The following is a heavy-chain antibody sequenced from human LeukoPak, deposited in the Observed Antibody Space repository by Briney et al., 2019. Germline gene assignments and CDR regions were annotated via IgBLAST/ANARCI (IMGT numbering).Heavy chain of an antibody. CDR2: ISSSGSTI. CDR3: ARVGGYYQEVGY. CDR1: GFTFSSCE. D-gene: IGHD3-22*01. Sequence: PGGSLRLSCAASGFTFSSCEMNWVRQAPGKGLEWVSYISSSGSTIYYADSVKGRFTISRGNAKNSLYLQMNSLRAEDTAVYYCARVGGYYQEVGYWGQGTLVTVSS. J-gene: IGHJ4*02. V-gene: IGHV3-48*03.